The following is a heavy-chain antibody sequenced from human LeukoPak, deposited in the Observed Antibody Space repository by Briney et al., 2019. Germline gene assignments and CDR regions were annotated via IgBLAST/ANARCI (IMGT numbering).Heavy chain of an antibody. D-gene: IGHD5-12*01. CDR1: GFTFSSYS. J-gene: IGHJ4*02. Sequence: GGSLRLSCAASGFTFSSYSMNWVRQAPGKGLEWVSSISSSSTYIYYADSVKGRFTVSRDNAKNSLYLQMNSLRAEDTAVYYCARVAPQSSYFDYWGQGTLVTVSS. CDR2: ISSSSTYI. CDR3: ARVAPQSSYFDY. V-gene: IGHV3-21*01.